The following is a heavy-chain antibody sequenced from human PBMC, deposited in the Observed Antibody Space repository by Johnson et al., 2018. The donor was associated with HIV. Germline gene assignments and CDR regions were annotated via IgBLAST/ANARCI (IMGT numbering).Heavy chain of an antibody. CDR1: VFTVGSNY. D-gene: IGHD1-26*01. Sequence: VQLVESGGGLVQPGGSLRLSCAASVFTVGSNYMNWVRQAPGKGLEWVSAIGTAGDTYYPGSVKGRFTISRENAKNSLYLQMNSLRAEDTAVYYCARASQWELDFDAFDIWGQGTMVTVSS. CDR3: ARASQWELDFDAFDI. J-gene: IGHJ3*02. CDR2: IGTAGDT. V-gene: IGHV3-13*01.